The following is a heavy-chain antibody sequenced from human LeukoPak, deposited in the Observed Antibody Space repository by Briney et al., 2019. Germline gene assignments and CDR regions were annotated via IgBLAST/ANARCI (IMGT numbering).Heavy chain of an antibody. CDR1: GFTFSSYA. Sequence: GGSLRLSCAASGFTFSSYAMSWVRQAPGKGLEWVSAISGSGGSTYYADSVKGRFTISRDNSKNTLYLQMNSLRAEDTAVYYCAKNSSSWYSQGWFDPWGQGTLVTVSS. D-gene: IGHD6-13*01. CDR2: ISGSGGST. V-gene: IGHV3-23*01. CDR3: AKNSSSWYSQGWFDP. J-gene: IGHJ5*02.